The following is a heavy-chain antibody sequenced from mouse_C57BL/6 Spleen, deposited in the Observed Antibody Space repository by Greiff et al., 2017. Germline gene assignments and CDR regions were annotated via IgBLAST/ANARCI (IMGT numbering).Heavy chain of an antibody. CDR1: GFTFSSYA. J-gene: IGHJ2*01. CDR2: ISDGGSYT. V-gene: IGHV5-4*03. Sequence: EVKLVESGGGLVKPGGSLKLSCAASGFTFSSYAMSWVRQTPEKRLEWVATISDGGSYTYYPDNVKGRFTISRDNAKNNLYLQMSHLKSEDTAMYYCARGLLYFSFDYWGKGTTLTVSS. D-gene: IGHD2-12*01. CDR3: ARGLLYFSFDY.